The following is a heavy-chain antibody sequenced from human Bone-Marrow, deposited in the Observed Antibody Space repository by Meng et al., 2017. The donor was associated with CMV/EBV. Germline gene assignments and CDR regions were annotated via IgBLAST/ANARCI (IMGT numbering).Heavy chain of an antibody. Sequence: QVQLAQSGSELKKPGASVKVSGKASGYTFTGYYMHWVRQAPGQGLEWMGWINPNSGGTNYAQKFQGRVTMTRDTSISTAYMELSRLRSDDTAVYYCARGYDSSGYQDYWGQGTLVTVSS. V-gene: IGHV1-2*02. CDR1: GYTFTGYY. J-gene: IGHJ4*02. D-gene: IGHD3-22*01. CDR3: ARGYDSSGYQDY. CDR2: INPNSGGT.